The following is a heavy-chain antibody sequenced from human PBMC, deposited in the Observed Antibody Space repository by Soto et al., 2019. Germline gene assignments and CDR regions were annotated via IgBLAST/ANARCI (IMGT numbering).Heavy chain of an antibody. D-gene: IGHD5-12*01. CDR1: GVSFSGYY. J-gene: IGHJ3*02. Sequence: SETLSLTCAVYGVSFSGYYWSLIRQPPGKGLEWIGEINHSGSTNYNPSLKSRVTISVDTSKNQFSLKLSSVTAADTAVYYCARNRRGYGWGAFDIWGQGTMVTVSS. CDR2: INHSGST. V-gene: IGHV4-34*01. CDR3: ARNRRGYGWGAFDI.